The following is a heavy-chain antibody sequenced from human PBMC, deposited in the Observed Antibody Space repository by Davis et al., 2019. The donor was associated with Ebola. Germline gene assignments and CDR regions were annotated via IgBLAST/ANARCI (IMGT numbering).Heavy chain of an antibody. V-gene: IGHV3-74*01. Sequence: GESLKISCAVSGFTFRQYWMHWVRQAPGKGLVWVSRINSDGTTAIYADSVKGRFTISRDNAKNTVYLQMNSLRSDDMAVYYCTREDVTFDIWGPGTMVTVSS. CDR3: TREDVTFDI. CDR1: GFTFRQYW. CDR2: INSDGTTA. J-gene: IGHJ3*02.